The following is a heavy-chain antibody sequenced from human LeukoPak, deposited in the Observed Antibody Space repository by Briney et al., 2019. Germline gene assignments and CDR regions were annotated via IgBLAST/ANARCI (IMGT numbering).Heavy chain of an antibody. J-gene: IGHJ4*02. V-gene: IGHV3-74*01. CDR3: AKDSESGSYYRTYYFDY. D-gene: IGHD1-26*01. CDR2: IDSDGRTT. CDR1: GFTFSNYW. Sequence: GGSLRLSCAASGFTFSNYWMHWVRQVPGKGLVWVSRIDSDGRTTSHADSVKGRFAISRDNAKNTLYLQMSSLRAEDTAVYYCAKDSESGSYYRTYYFDYWGQGTLVTVSS.